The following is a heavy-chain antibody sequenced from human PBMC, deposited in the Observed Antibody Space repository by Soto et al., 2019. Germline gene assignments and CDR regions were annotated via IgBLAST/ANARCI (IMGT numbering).Heavy chain of an antibody. V-gene: IGHV4-34*01. Sequence: SETLCLTCTVSGASFAAYYWTWVRQPPGKGLEWIGEISHTGSANYNPSLQRRVTISAVTSKSQFSLKLTYVTAADTAVYYCARGYYFDSSGFFSSQFYDMDVWGQGTTVTVSS. J-gene: IGHJ6*02. CDR2: ISHTGSA. CDR3: ARGYYFDSSGFFSSQFYDMDV. CDR1: GASFAAYY. D-gene: IGHD3-22*01.